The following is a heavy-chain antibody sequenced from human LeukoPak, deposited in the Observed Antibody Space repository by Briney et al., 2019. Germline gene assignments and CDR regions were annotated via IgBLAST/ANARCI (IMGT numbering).Heavy chain of an antibody. CDR3: ARPKTYSSGWYDY. CDR2: IKQDGSEK. D-gene: IGHD6-19*01. Sequence: GGSLRLSCAASGFTFSGYWMSWVRQAPGKGLEWVVNIKQDGSEKYYVDSVKGRFTISRDNAKNSLYLQMNSLRAEDTAVYYCARPKTYSSGWYDYWGQGTLVTVSS. J-gene: IGHJ4*02. V-gene: IGHV3-7*01. CDR1: GFTFSGYW.